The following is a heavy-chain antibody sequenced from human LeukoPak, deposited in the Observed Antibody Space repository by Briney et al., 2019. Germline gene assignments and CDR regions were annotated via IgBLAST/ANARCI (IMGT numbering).Heavy chain of an antibody. V-gene: IGHV4-39*07. Sequence: SETLSLTCTVSGGSINSNGYYWGWIRQPPGKGLEWIGNMYYSGSTYYNPSLKSRVTISGDTSKNQVSLKLNSVTAEDTAVYYCTSPLVYDILTGYSFDYWGQGTLVTVSS. CDR1: GGSINSNGYY. CDR2: MYYSGST. D-gene: IGHD3-9*01. CDR3: TSPLVYDILTGYSFDY. J-gene: IGHJ4*02.